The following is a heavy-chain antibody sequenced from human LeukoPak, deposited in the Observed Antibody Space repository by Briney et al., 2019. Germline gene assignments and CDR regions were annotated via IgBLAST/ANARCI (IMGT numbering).Heavy chain of an antibody. CDR3: ASRYCARGVCYVTVYYYYGLHG. V-gene: IGHV1-69*13. D-gene: IGHD2-8*01. CDR2: IIPILGTA. Sequence: GASVKVSCKSPGGTLSSLAISWVRQAPGQGLEWMGGIIPILGTADIVQKFQGRVTLTADVSANTAYMELSSLRSEDTAVYYCASRYCARGVCYVTVYYYYGLHGWGQGTTVIVSS. J-gene: IGHJ6*02. CDR1: GGTLSSLA.